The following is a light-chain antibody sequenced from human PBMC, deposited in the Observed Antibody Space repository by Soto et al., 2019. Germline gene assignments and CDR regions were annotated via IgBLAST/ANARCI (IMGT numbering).Light chain of an antibody. CDR2: DVN. Sequence: QSALTQPASVSGSPGQSIAISLAGTSSDVGGYNYVSWYQQHPGKVPRLIISDVNKRPSGVSDRFSGSKSGNTASLTISGLKTEDEADYYCASFTRSVTVVFGGGTKLTVL. J-gene: IGLJ2*01. V-gene: IGLV2-14*03. CDR1: SSDVGGYNY. CDR3: ASFTRSVTVV.